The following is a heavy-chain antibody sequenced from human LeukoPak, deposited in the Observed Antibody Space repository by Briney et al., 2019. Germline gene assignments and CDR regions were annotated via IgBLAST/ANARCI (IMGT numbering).Heavy chain of an antibody. CDR1: GGSFSGYY. Sequence: PSETLSLTCAVYGGSFSGYYWSWIRQPPGKGLEWIGGIYHSGKTYYNPSLKSRVNISIDTSKNQFSMKLSYVTAADKAGYYCARELVLQQDTIDHNAAFDIWGQGTMATVSS. D-gene: IGHD5-18*01. V-gene: IGHV4-34*01. J-gene: IGHJ3*02. CDR3: ARELVLQQDTIDHNAAFDI. CDR2: IYHSGKT.